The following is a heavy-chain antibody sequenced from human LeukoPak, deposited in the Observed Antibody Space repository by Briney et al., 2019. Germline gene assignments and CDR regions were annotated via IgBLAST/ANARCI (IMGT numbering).Heavy chain of an antibody. J-gene: IGHJ4*02. V-gene: IGHV1-45*02. Sequence: SVKVSCKASGYTFTHNFMHWVRQAPGQALEWMGWITPFNGNTNYAQKFQDRVTITRDRSMSTAYMELSSLRSEDTAMYYCANSDSSSSLYWGQGTLVTVSS. CDR3: ANSDSSSSLY. CDR2: ITPFNGNT. CDR1: GYTFTHNF. D-gene: IGHD6-6*01.